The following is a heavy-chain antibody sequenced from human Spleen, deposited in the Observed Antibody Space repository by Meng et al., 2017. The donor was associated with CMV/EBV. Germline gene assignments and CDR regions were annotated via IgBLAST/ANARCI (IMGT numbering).Heavy chain of an antibody. J-gene: IGHJ3*02. CDR2: IRSKAYGGTT. CDR1: GFTVGDYA. D-gene: IGHD1-26*01. Sequence: GESLKISCTASGFTVGDYAMIWVRQAPGKGLEWVGFIRSKAYGGTTEYAASVKGRCNISRDDSKAIAYLQMSSLKTEDTALYHCTRSGTYGDPFDIRSQGTMVTVSS. V-gene: IGHV3-49*04. CDR3: TRSGTYGDPFDI.